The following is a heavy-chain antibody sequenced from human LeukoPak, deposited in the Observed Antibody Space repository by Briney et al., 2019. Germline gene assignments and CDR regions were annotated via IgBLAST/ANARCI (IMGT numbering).Heavy chain of an antibody. J-gene: IGHJ4*02. Sequence: GGSLRLSCAASGFTFSSYGMHWVRQAPGKGLEWVAFIRYDGSNKYHADSVKGRFTISRDNSKNTLYLQMNSLRAEDTAVYYCARGLYDSSGYYHPLPYWGQGTLVTVSS. V-gene: IGHV3-30*02. D-gene: IGHD3-22*01. CDR2: IRYDGSNK. CDR3: ARGLYDSSGYYHPLPY. CDR1: GFTFSSYG.